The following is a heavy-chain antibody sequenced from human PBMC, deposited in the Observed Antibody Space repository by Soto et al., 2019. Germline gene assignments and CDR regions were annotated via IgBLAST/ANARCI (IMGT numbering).Heavy chain of an antibody. CDR2: IYYSGST. CDR3: ARLYDFWSGYQPEIDAFDI. CDR1: GGSISSYY. D-gene: IGHD3-3*01. Sequence: SETLSLTCTVSGGSISSYYWSWIRQPPGKGLEWIGYIYYSGSTNYNPSLKSRVTISVDTSKNQFSLKLSSVTAADTAVYYCARLYDFWSGYQPEIDAFDIWGRGTMVT. J-gene: IGHJ3*02. V-gene: IGHV4-59*08.